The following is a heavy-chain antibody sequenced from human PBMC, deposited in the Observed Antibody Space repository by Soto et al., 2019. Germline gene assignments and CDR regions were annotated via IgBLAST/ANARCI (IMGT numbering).Heavy chain of an antibody. Sequence: PSETLSLTCTVSGGSISSSSYYWGWIRQPPGKGLEWIGSIYYSGSTYYNLSLKSRVTISVDTSKNQFSLKLSSVTAADTAVYYCARERPDGSRLDPWGQGPLVTVS. CDR1: GGSISSSSYY. CDR3: ARERPDGSRLDP. J-gene: IGHJ5*02. CDR2: IYYSGST. V-gene: IGHV4-39*02. D-gene: IGHD6-13*01.